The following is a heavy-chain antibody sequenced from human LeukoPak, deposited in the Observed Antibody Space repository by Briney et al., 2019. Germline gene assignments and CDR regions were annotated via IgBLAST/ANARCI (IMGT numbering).Heavy chain of an antibody. D-gene: IGHD6-6*01. J-gene: IGHJ3*02. V-gene: IGHV3-23*01. Sequence: GGSLGLSCAASGFTFSSYAMSWVRQAPGKGLEWVSAISGSGGSTYYADSVKGRFTISRDNSKNTLYLQMNSLRAEDTAVYYCAKLFYSSSAGDAFDIWGQGTMVTVSS. CDR3: AKLFYSSSAGDAFDI. CDR1: GFTFSSYA. CDR2: ISGSGGST.